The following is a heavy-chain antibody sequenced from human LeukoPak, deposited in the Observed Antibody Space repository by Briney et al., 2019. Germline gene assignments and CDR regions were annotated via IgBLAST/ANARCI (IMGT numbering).Heavy chain of an antibody. CDR1: GGSICSYY. CDR3: ARAGYSYGYGY. D-gene: IGHD5-18*01. V-gene: IGHV4-59*01. Sequence: SETLSLTCTVSGGSICSYYWSWIRQPPGKGLEWIGYIYYSGSTNYNPSLKSRVTISVDTSKNQFSLKLSSVTAADTAVYYCARAGYSYGYGYWGQGTLVTVSS. J-gene: IGHJ4*02. CDR2: IYYSGST.